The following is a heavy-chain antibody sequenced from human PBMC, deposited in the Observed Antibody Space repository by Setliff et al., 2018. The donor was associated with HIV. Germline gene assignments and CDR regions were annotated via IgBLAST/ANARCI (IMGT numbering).Heavy chain of an antibody. J-gene: IGHJ2*01. CDR3: ARFIAAACIISQPGSLGGYFDL. CDR2: IYPGDSDT. D-gene: IGHD6-13*01. Sequence: PGESLKISCKGSGYSFTSNWIGWVRQMPGKGLEWMGIIYPGDSDTRYSPSFQGQVTISADKSISTAYLQWSSLKASDTAMYHCARFIAAACIISQPGSLGGYFDLWGRGTLVTVSS. CDR1: GYSFTSNW. V-gene: IGHV5-51*01.